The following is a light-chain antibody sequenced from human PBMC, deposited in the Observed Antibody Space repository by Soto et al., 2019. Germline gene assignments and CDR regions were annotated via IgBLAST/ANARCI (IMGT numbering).Light chain of an antibody. J-gene: IGLJ2*01. V-gene: IGLV1-51*01. CDR2: EHN. Sequence: QSVLTQPPSVSAAPGLMVTISCSGSISNIGVNYVSWYQQVPGTAPKLLIYEHNKRPSGIPDRFSGSKSGTSATLGITGLQTGDEGDYYCGTWDSNLRAVVFGGGTKVTVL. CDR1: ISNIGVNY. CDR3: GTWDSNLRAVV.